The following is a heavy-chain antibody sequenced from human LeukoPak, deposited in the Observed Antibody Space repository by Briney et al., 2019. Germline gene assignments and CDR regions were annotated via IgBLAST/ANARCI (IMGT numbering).Heavy chain of an antibody. CDR3: ARGWAGATVFTRISARPHFDY. V-gene: IGHV4-34*01. Sequence: SETLSLTCAVYGGSFSGYYWSWIRQPPGKGLEWIGEINHSGSTNYNPSLKSRVTISVDTSKNQFSLKLSSVTAADTAVYYCARGWAGATVFTRISARPHFDYWGQGTLVTVSS. CDR2: INHSGST. D-gene: IGHD6-6*01. CDR1: GGSFSGYY. J-gene: IGHJ4*02.